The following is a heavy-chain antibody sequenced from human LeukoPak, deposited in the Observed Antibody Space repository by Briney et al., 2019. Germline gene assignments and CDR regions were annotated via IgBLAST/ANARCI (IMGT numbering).Heavy chain of an antibody. CDR2: IYSSGST. CDR3: ARGNSGYDYAFDI. Sequence: WETLSLTCTVSGGSISSYHWSWIRQPPGKGLQWIGFIYSSGSTNYNPSLKSRVTISLDTSKNQFSLRVSSVTSADTAVYYCARGNSGYDYAFDIWGQGTMVTVSS. V-gene: IGHV4-59*01. D-gene: IGHD5-12*01. CDR1: GGSISSYH. J-gene: IGHJ3*02.